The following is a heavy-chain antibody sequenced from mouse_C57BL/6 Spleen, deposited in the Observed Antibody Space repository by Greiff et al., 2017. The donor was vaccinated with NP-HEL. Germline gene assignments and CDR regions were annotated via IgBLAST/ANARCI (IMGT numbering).Heavy chain of an antibody. D-gene: IGHD1-1*01. CDR1: GYSITSGYY. V-gene: IGHV3-6*01. Sequence: EVQLQESGPGLVKPSQSLSLTCSVTGYSITSGYYWNWIRQFPGNKLEWTGYISYDGSNNYNPSLKNRISITRDTSKNQFFLKLNSVTTEDTATYYCAISGSSYVYYYAMDYWGQGTSVTVSS. J-gene: IGHJ4*01. CDR3: AISGSSYVYYYAMDY. CDR2: ISYDGSN.